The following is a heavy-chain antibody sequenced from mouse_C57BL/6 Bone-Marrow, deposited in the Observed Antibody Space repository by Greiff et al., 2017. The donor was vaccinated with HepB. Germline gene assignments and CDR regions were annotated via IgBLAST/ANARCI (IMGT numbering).Heavy chain of an antibody. CDR3: TTPKCYYGSSYNY. CDR2: IDPETGGT. Sequence: QVQLQQSGAELVRPGASVTLSCKASGYTFTDYEMHWVKQTPVHGLEWIGAIDPETGGTAYNQKFKGKAILTADKSSSTAYMELRSLTSEDSAVYYCTTPKCYYGSSYNYWGQGTTLTVSS. CDR1: GYTFTDYE. D-gene: IGHD1-1*01. J-gene: IGHJ2*01. V-gene: IGHV1-15*01.